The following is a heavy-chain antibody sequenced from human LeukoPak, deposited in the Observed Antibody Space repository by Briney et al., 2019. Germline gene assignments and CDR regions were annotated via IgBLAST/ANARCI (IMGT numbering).Heavy chain of an antibody. CDR2: IYWDDDK. J-gene: IGHJ3*02. V-gene: IGHV2-5*02. CDR1: GFSLSTSGVG. Sequence: SGPTLVKPTQTLTLTCAFSGFSLSTSGVGVGWIRQPPGKALEWLALIYWDDDKRYSPSLKSRLTITKDTSKNQVVLTMTNMDPVDTATYYCAHRGYWNPAFDIWGQGTMVTVSS. CDR3: AHRGYWNPAFDI. D-gene: IGHD1-1*01.